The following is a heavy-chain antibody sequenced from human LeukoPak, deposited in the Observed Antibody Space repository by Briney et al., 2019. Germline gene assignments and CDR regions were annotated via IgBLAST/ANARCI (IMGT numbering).Heavy chain of an antibody. CDR2: ISWNSGSI. CDR1: GFTFSSYA. CDR3: ARVGVDYGDYGILAETEYFQY. V-gene: IGHV3-9*01. Sequence: GRSLRLSCAASGFTFSSYAMHWVRQAPGKGLEWVSGISWNSGSIGYADSVKGRFTISRDNAKNSLYLQMNSLRAEDTAVYYCARVGVDYGDYGILAETEYFQYWGQGTLVTVSS. D-gene: IGHD4-17*01. J-gene: IGHJ1*01.